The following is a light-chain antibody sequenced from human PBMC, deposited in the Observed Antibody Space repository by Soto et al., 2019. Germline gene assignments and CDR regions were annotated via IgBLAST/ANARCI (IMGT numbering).Light chain of an antibody. J-gene: IGKJ5*01. Sequence: EIVLTQFPGTLSLSPGERATLSCRASQSVRSNYLAWYQQKPGQAPRLLIYGVSSRATGIPDRFSGSGSGTDFTLTISRLEPEDFAVYYCQQYGSSPITFGHGTRLEIK. CDR1: QSVRSNY. CDR3: QQYGSSPIT. V-gene: IGKV3-20*01. CDR2: GVS.